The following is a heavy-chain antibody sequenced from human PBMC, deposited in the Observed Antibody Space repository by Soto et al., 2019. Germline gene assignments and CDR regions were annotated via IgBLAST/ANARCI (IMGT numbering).Heavy chain of an antibody. J-gene: IGHJ3*02. Sequence: QVQLVQSGAEVKKPGSSVKVSCKASGGTFSSYTISWVRQAPGQGLEWMGRIIPILGIANYAQKFQGRVTITADKSTSTAHMELSSLRSEDTAVYYCARVRYYGSGSNRGAFDIWGQGTMVTVSS. CDR1: GGTFSSYT. D-gene: IGHD3-10*01. V-gene: IGHV1-69*02. CDR3: ARVRYYGSGSNRGAFDI. CDR2: IIPILGIA.